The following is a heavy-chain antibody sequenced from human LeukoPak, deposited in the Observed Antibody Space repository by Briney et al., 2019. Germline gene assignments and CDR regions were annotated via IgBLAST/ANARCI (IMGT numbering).Heavy chain of an antibody. CDR2: IWYDGSNK. J-gene: IGHJ1*01. V-gene: IGHV3-33*01. CDR3: ASTAAGPFQH. D-gene: IGHD6-13*01. CDR1: GFTFSSYG. Sequence: PGRSLRLSCAASGFTFSSYGMHWVRQAPGKGLEWVAVIWYDGSNKYYADSVKGRFTISRDNFKNTLYLQMNSLRAEDTAVYYCASTAAGPFQHWGQGTLVTVSS.